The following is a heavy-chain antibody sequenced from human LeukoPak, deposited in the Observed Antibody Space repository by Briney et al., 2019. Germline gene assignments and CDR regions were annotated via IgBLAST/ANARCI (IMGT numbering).Heavy chain of an antibody. CDR2: INTDGSSR. J-gene: IGHJ4*02. CDR1: GFSFSNYW. CDR3: ARAPGRGDYFDY. D-gene: IGHD3-10*01. Sequence: PGGSLRLSCAASGFSFSNYWMHWVRQGPGEGLVWVSRINTDGSSRSYADSVKGRFTISRDNARNSLYLQMNSLRAEDTAVYYCARAPGRGDYFDYWGQGTLVTVSS. V-gene: IGHV3-74*01.